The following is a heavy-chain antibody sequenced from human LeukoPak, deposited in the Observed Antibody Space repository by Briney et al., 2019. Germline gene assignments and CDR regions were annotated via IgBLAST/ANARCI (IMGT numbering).Heavy chain of an antibody. Sequence: PSETLSLTCTVSGYSISSGYYWGWIRQPPGKGLEWIGSIYHSGSTYYNPSLKSRVTISVDTSKNQFSLKLSSVTAADTAVYYCARDRRYSGSYYPYYYYMDVWGKGTTVTVPS. J-gene: IGHJ6*03. CDR2: IYHSGST. V-gene: IGHV4-38-2*02. D-gene: IGHD1-26*01. CDR1: GYSISSGYY. CDR3: ARDRRYSGSYYPYYYYMDV.